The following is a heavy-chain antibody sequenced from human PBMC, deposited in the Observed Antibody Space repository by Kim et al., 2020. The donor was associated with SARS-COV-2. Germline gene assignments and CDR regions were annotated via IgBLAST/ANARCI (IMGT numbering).Heavy chain of an antibody. CDR3: AGGPTVTTRYYYGMDV. D-gene: IGHD4-17*01. Sequence: PSLKSRVTISVDTSKNQFALELSSVTAAGTAVYYCAGGPTVTTRYYYGMDVWGQGTTVTVSS. V-gene: IGHV4-34*01. J-gene: IGHJ6*02.